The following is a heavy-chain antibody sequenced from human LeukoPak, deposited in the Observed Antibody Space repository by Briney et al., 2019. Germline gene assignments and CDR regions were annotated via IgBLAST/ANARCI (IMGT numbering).Heavy chain of an antibody. CDR2: ISGSGGST. CDR3: AKGGTYYDILTGSWFDP. CDR1: GFTFSSYA. D-gene: IGHD3-9*01. V-gene: IGHV3-23*01. J-gene: IGHJ5*02. Sequence: PGGSLRLSCAASGFTFSSYAMSWVRQAPGKGLEWVSAISGSGGSTYYADSVRGRFTISRDNSKNTLYLQMNSLRAEDTAVYYCAKGGTYYDILTGSWFDPWGQGTLVTVSS.